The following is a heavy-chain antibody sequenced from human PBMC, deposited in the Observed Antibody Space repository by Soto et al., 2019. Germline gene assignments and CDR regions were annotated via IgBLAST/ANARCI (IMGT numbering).Heavy chain of an antibody. J-gene: IGHJ6*03. D-gene: IGHD5-12*01. CDR2: INPNGGVT. V-gene: IGHV1-2*04. CDR3: ARESGGATATLDYYYFYMDV. Sequence: QVPLVQSGAEVKKPGASVTVSCRSSGDTFNDYYIHWVRQAPGQGLEWMGWINPNGGVTKYAQKFQGWVSMTRDTSIRTVYMQLNRLRSDDTAVYYCARESGGATATLDYYYFYMDVWGTGTTVTVSS. CDR1: GDTFNDYY.